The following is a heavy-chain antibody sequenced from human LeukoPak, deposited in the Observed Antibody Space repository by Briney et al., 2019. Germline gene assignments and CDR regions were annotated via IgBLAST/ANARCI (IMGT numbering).Heavy chain of an antibody. D-gene: IGHD2/OR15-2a*01. Sequence: GGSLRLSCAASGFTFSGYGMHWVRQPPGKGLEWVALITYDGKIKYYVDSVEGRFTISRDNSKNTLYLQMNSLRAEDTAVYYCATNERGTFFASFDYWGQGTLVTVSS. J-gene: IGHJ4*02. CDR1: GFTFSGYG. CDR3: ATNERGTFFASFDY. V-gene: IGHV3-30*03. CDR2: ITYDGKIK.